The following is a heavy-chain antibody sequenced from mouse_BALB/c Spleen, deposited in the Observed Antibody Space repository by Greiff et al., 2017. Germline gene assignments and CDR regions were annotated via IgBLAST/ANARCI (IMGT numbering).Heavy chain of an antibody. CDR2: ISSGSSTI. Sequence: DVHLVESGGGLVQPGGSRKLSCAASGFTFSSFGMHWVRQAPEKGLEWVAYISSGSSTIYYADTVKGRFTISRDNPKNTLFLQMTSLRSEDTAMYYCARDYYGNPYAMDYWGQGTSVTVSS. D-gene: IGHD2-1*01. CDR1: GFTFSSFG. V-gene: IGHV5-17*02. J-gene: IGHJ4*01. CDR3: ARDYYGNPYAMDY.